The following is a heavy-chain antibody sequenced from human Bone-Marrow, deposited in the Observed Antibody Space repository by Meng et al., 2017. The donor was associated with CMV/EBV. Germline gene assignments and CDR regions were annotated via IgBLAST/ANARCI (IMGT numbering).Heavy chain of an antibody. CDR1: GFTFSSYA. Sequence: GESLKISCAASGFTFSSYAMHWVRQAPGKGLEWVAVISYDGSNKYYADSVKGRFTICRDNSKNTLYLQMNSLRAEDTAVYYCATGWFDPWGQGTLVTVSS. V-gene: IGHV3-30-3*01. CDR2: ISYDGSNK. CDR3: ATGWFDP. J-gene: IGHJ5*02.